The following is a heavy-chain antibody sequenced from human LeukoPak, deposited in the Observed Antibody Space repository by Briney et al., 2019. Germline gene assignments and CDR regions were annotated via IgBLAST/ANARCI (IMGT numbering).Heavy chain of an antibody. Sequence: PGGSLRLSCAASGFTFSSYGIHWVRQAPGKGLEWVAFIRYDGSNKYYTDSVKGRFPISRDNSKNTLYLQMNSLRAEDTAVYYCAKGRGWEASYYYYYMDVWGKGTTVTISS. J-gene: IGHJ6*03. D-gene: IGHD1-26*01. CDR3: AKGRGWEASYYYYYMDV. V-gene: IGHV3-30*02. CDR1: GFTFSSYG. CDR2: IRYDGSNK.